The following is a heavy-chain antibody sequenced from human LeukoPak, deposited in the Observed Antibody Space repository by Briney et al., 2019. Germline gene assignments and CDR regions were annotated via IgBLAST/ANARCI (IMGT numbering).Heavy chain of an antibody. CDR3: ARARGAVAGTCWFDP. D-gene: IGHD6-19*01. J-gene: IGHJ5*02. CDR1: GFTFSSYW. V-gene: IGHV3-74*01. CDR2: INSDGSST. Sequence: PGGSLRLSCAASGFTFSSYWMHWVRQAPGKGLVGVSRINSDGSSTSYADSVKGRFTISRDNAKNTLYLQMNSLRAEDTAVYYCARARGAVAGTCWFDPWGQGTLVTVSS.